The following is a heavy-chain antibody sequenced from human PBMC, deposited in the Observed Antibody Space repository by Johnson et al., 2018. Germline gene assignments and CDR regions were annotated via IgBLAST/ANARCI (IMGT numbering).Heavy chain of an antibody. CDR1: GFTFSSYA. CDR3: ARADAFDI. CDR2: ISYDGSNK. J-gene: IGHJ3*02. Sequence: QVQLVQSGGGVVQXGRSLRLSCAASGFTFSSYAMHWVRQAPGKGLEWVAVISYDGSNKYYADSVKGRFTISRDNSKNTLYLQMNSLRAEDTAVYYCARADAFDIWGQGTMVTVSS. V-gene: IGHV3-30-3*01.